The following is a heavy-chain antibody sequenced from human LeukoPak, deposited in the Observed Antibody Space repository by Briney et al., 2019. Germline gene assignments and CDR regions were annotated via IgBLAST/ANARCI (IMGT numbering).Heavy chain of an antibody. CDR3: AKDYDSPHYYFDY. CDR1: RFTFSSYA. Sequence: GGSLRLSRAASRFTFSSYAMSWVRQAPGKGLEWVSAISGSGGSTYYADSVKGRFTISRDNSKNTLYLQMNSLRAEDTAVYYCAKDYDSPHYYFDYWGQGTLVTVSS. V-gene: IGHV3-23*01. D-gene: IGHD5-12*01. CDR2: ISGSGGST. J-gene: IGHJ4*02.